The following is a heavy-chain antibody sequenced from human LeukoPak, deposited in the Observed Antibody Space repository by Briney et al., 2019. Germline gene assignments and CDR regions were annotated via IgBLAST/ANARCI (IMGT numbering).Heavy chain of an antibody. CDR1: GGSISSNY. V-gene: IGHV4-59*12. CDR2: IYYSGST. CDR3: ARDPITANY. Sequence: SETLSLTCTVSGGSISSNYWSWIRQPPGKGLEWIGYIYYSGSTNFNPSLKSRVTISVDTSKNQFSLKLSSVTAADTAVYYCARDPITANYWGQGTLVTVSS. J-gene: IGHJ4*02. D-gene: IGHD5-18*01.